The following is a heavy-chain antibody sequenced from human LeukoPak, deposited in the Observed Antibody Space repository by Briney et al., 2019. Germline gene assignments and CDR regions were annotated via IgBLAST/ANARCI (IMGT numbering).Heavy chain of an antibody. Sequence: SGTLSLTCTVSGGSISSYYWSWIRQPPGKGLEWIGYIYYSGSTNYNPSLKSRVTISIDTSRNQFSLKLSSVTAADTAVYYCARRDIMIARGDFDYWGQGTLVTVSS. CDR2: IYYSGST. J-gene: IGHJ4*02. CDR1: GGSISSYY. CDR3: ARRDIMIARGDFDY. D-gene: IGHD3-16*01. V-gene: IGHV4-59*12.